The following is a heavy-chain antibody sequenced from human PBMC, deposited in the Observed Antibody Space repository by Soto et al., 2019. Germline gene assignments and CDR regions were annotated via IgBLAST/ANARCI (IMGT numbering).Heavy chain of an antibody. CDR2: ITTSGGTT. V-gene: IGHV3-23*01. D-gene: IGHD3-16*01. CDR3: ARGSFVHGAPLHH. CDR1: GFTMRTYA. J-gene: IGHJ1*01. Sequence: EVQLLESGGGFVQPGGSLRLSCAASGFTMRTYAMTWVRQAPGKGLEWVSSITTSGGTTYYADSVKGRFTISRDNSRNTLYLQMNSLRGEDVATYSCARGSFVHGAPLHHWGLGTLVTVTS.